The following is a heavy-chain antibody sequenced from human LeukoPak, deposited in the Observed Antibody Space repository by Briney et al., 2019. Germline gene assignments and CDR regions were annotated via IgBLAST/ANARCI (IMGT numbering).Heavy chain of an antibody. J-gene: IGHJ4*02. CDR1: GYTFTSYY. D-gene: IGHD6-13*01. CDR2: INAGNGNT. Sequence: ASVKVSCKASGYTFTSYYMHWVRQAPGQRLEWMGWINAGNGNTKYSQKFQGRVTITRDTSASTAYMELSSLRSEDTALNYCARDRGAVAGFYYFDYWGQGTLVTVSS. V-gene: IGHV1-3*01. CDR3: ARDRGAVAGFYYFDY.